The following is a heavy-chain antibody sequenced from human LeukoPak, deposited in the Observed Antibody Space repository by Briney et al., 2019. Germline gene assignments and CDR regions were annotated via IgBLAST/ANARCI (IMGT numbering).Heavy chain of an antibody. J-gene: IGHJ6*02. CDR2: INSDGSIT. Sequence: GGSLRLSCAASGFTFTTYWMHWVRQAPGKGLVWVSHINSDGSITSYADSVKGRFTISRDNSKNALYLQMNSLRAEDTAVYYCARAGYSSSWYSYYYYGMDVWGQGTTVTVSS. CDR1: GFTFTTYW. V-gene: IGHV3-74*01. CDR3: ARAGYSSSWYSYYYYGMDV. D-gene: IGHD6-13*01.